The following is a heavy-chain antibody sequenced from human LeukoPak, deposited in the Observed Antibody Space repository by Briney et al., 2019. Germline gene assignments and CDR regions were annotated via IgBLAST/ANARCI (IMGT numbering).Heavy chain of an antibody. Sequence: ASVKVSCKASGYTFTGYYMHWVRQAPGQGLEWMGWINPNSGGTNYAQKFQGRVTMTRDTSISTAYMELSRLRSDDTAVYYCARAVYSGSPGDNDYWGQGTLVTASS. V-gene: IGHV1-2*02. J-gene: IGHJ4*02. CDR1: GYTFTGYY. D-gene: IGHD1-26*01. CDR2: INPNSGGT. CDR3: ARAVYSGSPGDNDY.